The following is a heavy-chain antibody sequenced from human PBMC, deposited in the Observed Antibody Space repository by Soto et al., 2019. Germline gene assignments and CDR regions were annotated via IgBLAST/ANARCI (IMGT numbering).Heavy chain of an antibody. D-gene: IGHD6-13*01. CDR1: GFTFSSYS. J-gene: IGHJ6*04. V-gene: IGHV3-48*01. CDR2: ISSSSSTI. Sequence: GGSLRLSCAASGFTFSSYSMNWVRQAPGKGLEWVSYISSSSSTIYYADSVKGRFTISRDNAKNSLYLQMNSLRAEDTAVYYSARDRQQPRTDSMDVWGKGTTVTVSS. CDR3: ARDRQQPRTDSMDV.